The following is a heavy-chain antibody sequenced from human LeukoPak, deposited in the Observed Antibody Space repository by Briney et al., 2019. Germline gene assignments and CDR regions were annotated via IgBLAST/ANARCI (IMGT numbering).Heavy chain of an antibody. D-gene: IGHD1-26*01. CDR3: TRHSRVIVGTTCAFDI. J-gene: IGHJ3*02. Sequence: SETLSLTCAGSDSSITSDYLWAWIRQTPGKGLEWNGSIHHRGSIYYNPSLKSRVTVSLDASNNQFSLRLSSVTAADTALYYCTRHSRVIVGTTCAFDIWGQGTRVTVSS. V-gene: IGHV4-38-2*01. CDR2: IHHRGSI. CDR1: DSSITSDYL.